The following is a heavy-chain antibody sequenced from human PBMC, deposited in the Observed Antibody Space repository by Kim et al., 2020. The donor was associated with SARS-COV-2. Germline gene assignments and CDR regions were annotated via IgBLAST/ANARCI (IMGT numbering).Heavy chain of an antibody. CDR1: GGSISSSSYY. CDR3: ASTEGDYGDSDAFDI. V-gene: IGHV4-39*01. D-gene: IGHD4-17*01. Sequence: SETLSLTCTVSGGSISSSSYYWGWIRQPPGKGLVWIGSIYYSGSTYYNPSLKSRVTISVDTSKNQFSLKLSSVTAADTAVYYCASTEGDYGDSDAFDIWGQGTMVTVSS. J-gene: IGHJ3*02. CDR2: IYYSGST.